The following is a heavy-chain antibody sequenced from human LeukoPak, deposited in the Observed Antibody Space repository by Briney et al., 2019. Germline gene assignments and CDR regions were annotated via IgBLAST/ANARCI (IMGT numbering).Heavy chain of an antibody. Sequence: ASVKVSCKASGYAFSAYTLTWVRQAPGQGLEWMGWISAYNGNTNYAQKLQGRVTMTTDTSTSTAYMELRSLRSDDTAVYYCARDRGSSGYPLLGYYYYGMDVWGQGTTVTVSS. V-gene: IGHV1-18*01. J-gene: IGHJ6*02. D-gene: IGHD3-22*01. CDR2: ISAYNGNT. CDR1: GYAFSAYT. CDR3: ARDRGSSGYPLLGYYYYGMDV.